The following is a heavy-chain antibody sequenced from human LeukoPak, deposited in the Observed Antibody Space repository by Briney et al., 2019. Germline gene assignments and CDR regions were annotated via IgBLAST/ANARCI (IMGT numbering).Heavy chain of an antibody. CDR1: GFTFSSYV. V-gene: IGHV3-66*01. CDR3: AREVYSSTWFDL. J-gene: IGHJ4*02. Sequence: GGSLRLSCAASGFTFSSYVMTWVRQAPGKGLEWVSVIYAGGNTYYADSVKERFTISRDNSRNTLYLQMNSLRGDDTAVYYCAREVYSSTWFDLWGQGTLVTVSS. CDR2: IYAGGNT. D-gene: IGHD6-13*01.